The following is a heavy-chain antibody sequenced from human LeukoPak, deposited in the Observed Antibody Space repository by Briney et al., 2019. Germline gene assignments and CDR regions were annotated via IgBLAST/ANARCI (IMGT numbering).Heavy chain of an antibody. J-gene: IGHJ4*02. Sequence: GGSLRLSWSASGFTFDDYAMHWVRQAPGKGLAWVSGISWNSGSIGYADSVKGRFTISRDNAKNSLYLQMNSLRAEDTALYYCAKDVVEMATMGYFDYWGQGTLVTVSS. CDR3: AKDVVEMATMGYFDY. CDR1: GFTFDDYA. D-gene: IGHD5-24*01. V-gene: IGHV3-9*01. CDR2: ISWNSGSI.